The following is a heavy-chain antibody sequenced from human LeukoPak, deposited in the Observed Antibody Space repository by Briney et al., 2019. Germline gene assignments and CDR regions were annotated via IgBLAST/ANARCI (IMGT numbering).Heavy chain of an antibody. J-gene: IGHJ6*02. CDR1: GGSFSGYY. CDR2: INHSGST. CDR3: ARRLPYCSGGSCYRYYYYYGMDV. D-gene: IGHD2-15*01. V-gene: IGHV4-34*01. Sequence: SETLSLTCAVYGGSFSGYYWSWIRQPPGKGLEWIGEINHSGSTNYNPSLKSRVTISVDTSKNQFSLKLSSVTAADTAVYCCARRLPYCSGGSCYRYYYYYGMDVWGQGTTVTVSS.